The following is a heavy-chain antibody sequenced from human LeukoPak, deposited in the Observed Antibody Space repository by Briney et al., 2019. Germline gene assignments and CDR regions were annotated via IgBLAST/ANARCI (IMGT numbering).Heavy chain of an antibody. J-gene: IGHJ4*02. CDR1: GGSISSYY. D-gene: IGHD3-22*01. CDR3: ARNYYDSSGYPEV. Sequence: SETLSLTCTVSGGSISSYYWTWIRQPPGKGLEWIGYIYYSGSTNYNPSLNSRVTISVDTSKNRFSLKLSSVTAADTAVYYCARNYYDSSGYPEVWGQGILVTVSS. CDR2: IYYSGST. V-gene: IGHV4-59*01.